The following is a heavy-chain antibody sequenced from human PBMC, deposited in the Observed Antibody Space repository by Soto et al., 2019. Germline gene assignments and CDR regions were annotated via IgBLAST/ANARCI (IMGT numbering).Heavy chain of an antibody. CDR1: GYTFTNND. Sequence: ASVKISCKASGYTFTNNDVSWVRQATGQGLEWMGWMNPGSGDTGYAQKFQGRVTMTRDISIATAYMELNSLTSEDTAIYYCARMESFGSLNWFDPWGQGTLVTVSS. V-gene: IGHV1-8*01. CDR3: ARMESFGSLNWFDP. CDR2: MNPGSGDT. D-gene: IGHD5-18*01. J-gene: IGHJ5*02.